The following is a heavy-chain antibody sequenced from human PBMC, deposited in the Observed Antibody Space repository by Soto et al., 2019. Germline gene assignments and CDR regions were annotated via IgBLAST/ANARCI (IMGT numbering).Heavy chain of an antibody. V-gene: IGHV4-59*08. D-gene: IGHD5-18*01. CDR2: IHYSGST. J-gene: IGHJ4*02. CDR3: ARGSYGTYDY. Sequence: SETLSLTCTVSGGSISSYFWSWIRQPPGRGLEWIGHIHYSGSTNYNPSLKSRVTISVDRSKNQVSLKLSSVTAADTAMYYCARGSYGTYDYWGQGTLVTVSS. CDR1: GGSISSYF.